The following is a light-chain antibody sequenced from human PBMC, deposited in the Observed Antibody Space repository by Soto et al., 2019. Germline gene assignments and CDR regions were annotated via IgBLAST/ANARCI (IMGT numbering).Light chain of an antibody. Sequence: QAVVTQPPSASGTPGQRVTISCSGSSSNIGSNYVYWYQQLPGTAPKLLIYRNNQRPSGVPDRFSGSKSGTSASLAISGLRSEDEADYYCSSYTSRSTVIFGGGTKVTVL. CDR3: SSYTSRSTVI. CDR2: RNN. J-gene: IGLJ2*01. V-gene: IGLV1-47*01. CDR1: SSNIGSNY.